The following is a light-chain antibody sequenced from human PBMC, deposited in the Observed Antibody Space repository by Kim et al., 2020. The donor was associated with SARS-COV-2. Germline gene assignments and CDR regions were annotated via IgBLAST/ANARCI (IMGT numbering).Light chain of an antibody. V-gene: IGLV3-21*04. CDR1: NIGSKR. J-gene: IGLJ2*01. Sequence: PGKAARMTCGGNNIGSKRVHWYQQKPGQAPVLVIYYDSDRPSGIPERFSGSNSGNTATLTISRVEAGDEADYYCQVWDSSSDPHVVFGGGTQLTVL. CDR3: QVWDSSSDPHVV. CDR2: YDS.